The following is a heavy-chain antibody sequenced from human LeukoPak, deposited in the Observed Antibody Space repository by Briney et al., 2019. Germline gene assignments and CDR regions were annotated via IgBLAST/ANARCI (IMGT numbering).Heavy chain of an antibody. J-gene: IGHJ4*02. V-gene: IGHV3-30*04. CDR1: GFTFSSYA. CDR3: ARAGLIVVVPAAIDY. CDR2: ISYDGSNK. Sequence: HPGGSLRLSCAASGFTFSSYAMHWVRQAPGKGLEWVAVISYDGSNKYYADSVKGRFTISRDNSKNTLYLQMNSLRAEDTAVYYCARAGLIVVVPAAIDYWGQGTLVTVSS. D-gene: IGHD2-2*01.